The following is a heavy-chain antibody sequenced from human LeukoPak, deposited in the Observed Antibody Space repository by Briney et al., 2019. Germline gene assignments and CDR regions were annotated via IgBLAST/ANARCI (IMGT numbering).Heavy chain of an antibody. CDR3: ARDDYSSGSNYRGGDY. CDR1: GFIFGDYG. Sequence: GSLRLSCAASGFIFGDYGMSWVRQGPGKGLEWVSGIKWNGGSIRYADSVKGRFTISRDNAKNSLYLQMNGLRAVEKSLNYCARDDYSSGSNYRGGDYWGQGALVTVSS. D-gene: IGHD3-10*01. CDR2: IKWNGGSI. V-gene: IGHV3-20*04. J-gene: IGHJ4*02.